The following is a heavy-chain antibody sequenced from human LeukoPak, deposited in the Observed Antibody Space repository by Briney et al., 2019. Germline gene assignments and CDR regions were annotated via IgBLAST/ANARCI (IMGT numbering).Heavy chain of an antibody. CDR2: IYYSGST. CDR3: ARDNDYGSGSYGY. J-gene: IGHJ4*02. V-gene: IGHV4-59*01. CDR1: GGSISSYY. D-gene: IGHD3-10*01. Sequence: SETLSLTCTVSGGSISSYYWSWIRQPPGKGLEWIGYIYYSGSTNYNPSLKSRVTISVDTSKNQFSLKLSSVTAADTAVYYCARDNDYGSGSYGYWGQGTLVTVSS.